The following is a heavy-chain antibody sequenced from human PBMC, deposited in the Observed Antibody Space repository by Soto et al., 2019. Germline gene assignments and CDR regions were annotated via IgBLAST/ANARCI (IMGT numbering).Heavy chain of an antibody. Sequence: QVQLVESGGGVVQPGRSLRLSCAASGFTFSSYGMHWVRQAPGKGLEWVAVISYDGSNKYYADSVKGRFTISRDNSKNTLYLQMNSLRAEDTAVYYCAKAPSIAVAPIGDYWGQGTLVTVSS. J-gene: IGHJ4*02. V-gene: IGHV3-30*18. D-gene: IGHD6-19*01. CDR2: ISYDGSNK. CDR3: AKAPSIAVAPIGDY. CDR1: GFTFSSYG.